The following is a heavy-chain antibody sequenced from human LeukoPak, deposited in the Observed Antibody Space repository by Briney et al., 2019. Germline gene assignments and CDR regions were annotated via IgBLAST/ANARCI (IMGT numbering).Heavy chain of an antibody. Sequence: ASVKVSCKASGYTFTGYYMHWVRQAPGQGLEWMGWINPNSGGTNYAQKFQGWVTITRDTSISTAYMELSRLRSDDTAVYYCAREAGYCSSTSCYPYYGMDVWGKGTTVTVSS. CDR3: AREAGYCSSTSCYPYYGMDV. J-gene: IGHJ6*04. D-gene: IGHD2-2*01. V-gene: IGHV1-2*04. CDR2: INPNSGGT. CDR1: GYTFTGYY.